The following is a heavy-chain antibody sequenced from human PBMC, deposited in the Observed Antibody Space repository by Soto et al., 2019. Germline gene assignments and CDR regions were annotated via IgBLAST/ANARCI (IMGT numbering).Heavy chain of an antibody. J-gene: IGHJ4*02. V-gene: IGHV1-69*08. Sequence: GASVKVSCKVSGDTFSTYSISWVRQAPGQGLEWLGGIIPILGTPSYAQRFQDRVTITADKSTSTAYMELSSLRAEDTGVYYCARERSRYDRSGYYRPDYWGQGTLVTVSS. CDR3: ARERSRYDRSGYYRPDY. D-gene: IGHD3-22*01. CDR1: GDTFSTYS. CDR2: IIPILGTP.